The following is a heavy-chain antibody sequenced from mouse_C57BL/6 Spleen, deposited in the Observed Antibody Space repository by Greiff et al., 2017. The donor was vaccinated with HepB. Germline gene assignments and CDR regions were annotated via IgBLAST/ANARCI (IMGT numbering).Heavy chain of an antibody. J-gene: IGHJ4*01. CDR1: YFAFMASA. CDR2: FTMYSDAT. Sequence: LKESGAELVRPGSSVKLSCKDSYFAFMASAMHWVKQRPGHGLEWIGSFTMYSDATEYSENFKGKATLTANTSSSTAYMELSSLTSEDSAVYYCASNGRGNGYAMDYWGQGTSVTVSS. D-gene: IGHD1-1*01. CDR3: ASNGRGNGYAMDY. V-gene: IGHV1-49*01.